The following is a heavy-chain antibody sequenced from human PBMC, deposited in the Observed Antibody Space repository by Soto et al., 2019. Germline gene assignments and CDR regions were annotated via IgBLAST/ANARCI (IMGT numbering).Heavy chain of an antibody. CDR3: ARAYYYGSGSYYRPLGWFDP. V-gene: IGHV1-3*01. CDR1: GYTFTSYA. D-gene: IGHD3-10*01. Sequence: QVQLVQSGAEVKKPGASVKVSCKASGYTFTSYAMHWVRQAPGQRLEWMGWINAGNGNTKYSQKFQGRVTITRDTSASTAYMELSSLRSEDTAVYYCARAYYYGSGSYYRPLGWFDPWGQGTLVTVSS. J-gene: IGHJ5*02. CDR2: INAGNGNT.